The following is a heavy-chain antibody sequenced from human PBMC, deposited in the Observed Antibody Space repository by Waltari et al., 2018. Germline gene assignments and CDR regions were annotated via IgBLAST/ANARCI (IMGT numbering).Heavy chain of an antibody. V-gene: IGHV3-20*04. J-gene: IGHJ4*02. CDR1: GFTFDDFG. D-gene: IGHD3-22*01. CDR2: INWNGEST. Sequence: EVQLVESGGGVVRPGGSLRLSCTPSGFTFDDFGMAWVRQAPGQGLEWVSGINWNGESTGYADSLKDRFTISRDNAKNSLYLQMNSLRSEDTAFYFCARVDSSGYYYVMSDWGQGTLVIVSS. CDR3: ARVDSSGYYYVMSD.